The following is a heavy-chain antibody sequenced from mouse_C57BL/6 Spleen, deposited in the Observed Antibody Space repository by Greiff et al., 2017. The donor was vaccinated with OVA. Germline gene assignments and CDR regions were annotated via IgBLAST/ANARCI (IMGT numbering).Heavy chain of an antibody. V-gene: IGHV1-7*01. CDR2: INPSSGYT. Sequence: QVQLQQSGAELAKPGASVKLSCKASGYTFTSYWMHWVKQRPGQGLEWIGYINPSSGYTKYNQKFKDKATLTADKSSSTAYMQLSSLTYEDSAVYYCARYPLNYYGSSLYAMDYWGQGTSVTVSS. CDR1: GYTFTSYW. J-gene: IGHJ4*01. CDR3: ARYPLNYYGSSLYAMDY. D-gene: IGHD1-1*01.